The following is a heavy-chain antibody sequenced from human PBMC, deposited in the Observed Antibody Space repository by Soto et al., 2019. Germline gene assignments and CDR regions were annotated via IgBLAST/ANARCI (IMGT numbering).Heavy chain of an antibody. CDR1: GGSVSIGGYS. V-gene: IGHV4-30-2*01. D-gene: IGHD2-8*01. CDR2: IYHGGST. Sequence: QLQESGSGLVMPSETLSLTCAVSGGSVSIGGYSWNWIRQPPGKGLEWIGYIYHGGSTSYNPSLKSRVTISVDRSNNQFSLKLSSVTAADTAVYYCAREGGYCTSRVCYYPFDSWGQGTLVTVSS. CDR3: AREGGYCTSRVCYYPFDS. J-gene: IGHJ4*02.